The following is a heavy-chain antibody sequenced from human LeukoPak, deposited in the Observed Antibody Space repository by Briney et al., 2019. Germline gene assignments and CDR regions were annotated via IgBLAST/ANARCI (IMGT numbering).Heavy chain of an antibody. Sequence: GGSLRLSCAASGFTVITNDMTWVRQAPGKGLEWVSVLYSDGNTKYSDSVQDRFTISRDNSKNTLYLEMNSLSPDDTAVYYCARGVEPLAANTLAYWGQGTLVTVSS. V-gene: IGHV3-53*01. CDR1: GFTVITND. J-gene: IGHJ4*02. CDR3: ARGVEPLAANTLAY. CDR2: LYSDGNT. D-gene: IGHD1-14*01.